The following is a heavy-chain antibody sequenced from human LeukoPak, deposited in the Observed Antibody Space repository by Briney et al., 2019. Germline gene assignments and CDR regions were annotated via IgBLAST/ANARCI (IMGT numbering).Heavy chain of an antibody. J-gene: IGHJ4*02. D-gene: IGHD2-2*01. Sequence: PGGSLRLSCAASGFTFSSYAMHWVRQAPGKGLEWVAVISYDGSNKYYADSVKGRFTISRDNSKNTLYLQMNSLRAEDTAVYYCARSRILAVPALSGYWGQGTLVTVSS. V-gene: IGHV3-30-3*01. CDR2: ISYDGSNK. CDR3: ARSRILAVPALSGY. CDR1: GFTFSSYA.